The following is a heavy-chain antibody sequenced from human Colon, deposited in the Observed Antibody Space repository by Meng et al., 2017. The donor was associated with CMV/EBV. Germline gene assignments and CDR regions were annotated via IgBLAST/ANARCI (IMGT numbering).Heavy chain of an antibody. CDR2: IQHNGYT. Sequence: TFDDYAMYWVRHAPGKGLEWIGYIQHNGYTNYNPSLKSRGAMSVDTSKNQFSLKLSSVTPADTAVYYCARGTNFDWLLQDYWGQGTLDTVSS. V-gene: IGHV4-61*08. J-gene: IGHJ4*02. D-gene: IGHD3-9*01. CDR3: ARGTNFDWLLQDY. CDR1: TFDDYA.